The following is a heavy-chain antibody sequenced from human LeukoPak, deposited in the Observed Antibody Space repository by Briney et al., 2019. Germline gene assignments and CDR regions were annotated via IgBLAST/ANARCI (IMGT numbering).Heavy chain of an antibody. CDR2: INHSGST. CDR1: GGSLSGYY. V-gene: IGHV4-34*01. CDR3: ARSRVRFLEWPPAV. Sequence: SETLSLTCAVSGGSLSGYYWTWIRQPPGKGLEWIGEINHSGSTNYNPSLKSRVTISVDTSRKQFFLRLSSVTAADTAVYYCARSRVRFLEWPPAVWGQGTLVTVSS. J-gene: IGHJ4*02. D-gene: IGHD3-3*01.